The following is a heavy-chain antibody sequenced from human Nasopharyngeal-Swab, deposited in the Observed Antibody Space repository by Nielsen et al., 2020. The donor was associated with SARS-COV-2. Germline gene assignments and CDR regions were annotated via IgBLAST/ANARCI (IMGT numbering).Heavy chain of an antibody. CDR1: GYSFTSYA. CDR2: INSSTGNP. D-gene: IGHD6-13*01. V-gene: IGHV7-4-1*02. CDR3: ARAAAGTLSDY. Sequence: ASVKPSCKASGYSFTSYAMTWVRQAPGQGLEWMGWINSSTGNPTYAQGFTGRFVFTLDTSVSTAYLQISILKAEDTAVYYCARAAAGTLSDYWGQGTLVTVSS. J-gene: IGHJ4*02.